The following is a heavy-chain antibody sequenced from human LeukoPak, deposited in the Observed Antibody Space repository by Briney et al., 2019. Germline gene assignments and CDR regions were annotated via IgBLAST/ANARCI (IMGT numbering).Heavy chain of an antibody. CDR3: ARDYYDSSGSWFDP. Sequence: PSETLSLTCTVSGGSISSGGYYWSWIRQHPGKGLEWIGYIYYSGSTYYNPSLKSRVTISVDTSKNQFSLKLSSVTAADTAVYYCARDYYDSSGSWFDPWGQGTLVTVSS. V-gene: IGHV4-31*03. J-gene: IGHJ5*02. CDR2: IYYSGST. D-gene: IGHD3-22*01. CDR1: GGSISSGGYY.